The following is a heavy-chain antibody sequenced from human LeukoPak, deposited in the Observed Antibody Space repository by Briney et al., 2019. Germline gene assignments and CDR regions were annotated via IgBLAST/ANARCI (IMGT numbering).Heavy chain of an antibody. Sequence: PGGSLRLSCAAFGFTFDDYGMSWVRHAPGKGLEWVPGINWNGGSTGYADSVKGRFTISRDNAKNSLYLQMNSLRAEDTALYYCAKSYGGNSVGAFDIWGQGTMVTVSS. D-gene: IGHD4-23*01. CDR3: AKSYGGNSVGAFDI. J-gene: IGHJ3*02. V-gene: IGHV3-20*04. CDR2: INWNGGST. CDR1: GFTFDDYG.